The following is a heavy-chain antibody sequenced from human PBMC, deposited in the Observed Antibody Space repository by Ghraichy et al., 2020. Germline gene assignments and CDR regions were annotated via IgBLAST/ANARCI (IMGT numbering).Heavy chain of an antibody. V-gene: IGHV3-33*01. Sequence: GGSLRLSCAASGFTFSSYGMHWVRQAPGKGLEWVAVIWYDGSNKYYADSVKGRFTISRDNSKNTLYLQMNSLRAEDTAVYYCAREILRHRGWFDPWGQGTLVTVSS. D-gene: IGHD1-26*01. CDR3: AREILRHRGWFDP. CDR2: IWYDGSNK. CDR1: GFTFSSYG. J-gene: IGHJ5*02.